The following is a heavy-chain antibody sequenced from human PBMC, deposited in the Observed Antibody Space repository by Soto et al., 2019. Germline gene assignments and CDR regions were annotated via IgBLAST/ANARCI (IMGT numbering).Heavy chain of an antibody. J-gene: IGHJ4*02. CDR1: GFPFSDYY. V-gene: IGHV3-11*06. CDR2: ISSSAYT. Sequence: PGGSLRLSCAASGFPFSDYYMSWIRQASGEGLEWISYISSSAYTIYADSVKGRFTISRDNAKNSLFLQMTSLRVEDTAVYYCARNFDSGGYYSDYWGQGTLVTVSS. D-gene: IGHD3-22*01. CDR3: ARNFDSGGYYSDY.